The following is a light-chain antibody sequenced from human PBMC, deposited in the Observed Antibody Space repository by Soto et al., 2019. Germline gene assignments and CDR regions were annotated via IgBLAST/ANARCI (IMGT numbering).Light chain of an antibody. CDR3: SSYTSSSTYV. Sequence: QSALTQPASVSGSPGQSITISCTGTSSDVGGYKYVSWYQQHPGKAPKLMIYEVSNRPSGVSNRFSASKSGNTASLTISGLQAEDEADYYCSSYTSSSTYVLGTGTKLTVL. CDR1: SSDVGGYKY. CDR2: EVS. J-gene: IGLJ1*01. V-gene: IGLV2-14*01.